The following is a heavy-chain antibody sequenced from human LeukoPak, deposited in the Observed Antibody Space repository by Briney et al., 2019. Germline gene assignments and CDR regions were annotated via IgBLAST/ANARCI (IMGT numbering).Heavy chain of an antibody. D-gene: IGHD6-13*01. V-gene: IGHV4-59*08. J-gene: IGHJ4*02. Sequence: PSETLSLTCTVSGGSISSYYWSWIRQPPGKGLEWIGSIYYSGSTYYNPSLKSRVTISVDTSKNQFSLKLSSVTAADTAVYYCARQNTRYSSSWYYWGQGTLVTVSS. CDR1: GGSISSYY. CDR3: ARQNTRYSSSWYY. CDR2: IYYSGST.